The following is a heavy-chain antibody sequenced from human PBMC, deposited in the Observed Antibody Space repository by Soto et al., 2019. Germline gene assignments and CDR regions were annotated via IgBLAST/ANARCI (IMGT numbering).Heavy chain of an antibody. CDR1: GFTFSSYS. Sequence: EVQLVESGGGLVKPGGSLRLSCAASGFTFSSYSMNWVRQAPGKGLEWVSSISSSSSYIYYADSVKGRFTISRDNAKNSLYLQMHSLRAEDTAVYYCARDEMTTVTHYYYGMDVWGQGTTVTVSS. V-gene: IGHV3-21*01. CDR2: ISSSSSYI. J-gene: IGHJ6*02. CDR3: ARDEMTTVTHYYYGMDV. D-gene: IGHD4-17*01.